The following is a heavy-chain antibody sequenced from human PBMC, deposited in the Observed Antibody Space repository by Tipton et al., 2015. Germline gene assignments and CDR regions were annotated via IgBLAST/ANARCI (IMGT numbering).Heavy chain of an antibody. CDR2: INHSGST. Sequence: TLSLTCAVYGGSFSGYYWNWIRQPPGKGLEWIGEINHSGSTNYNPSLKSRVTISVDTSKNQFSLNLSSVTAADTAVYYCAREPNYDILTGNYTDYWGQGTLVTVSS. V-gene: IGHV4-34*01. CDR1: GGSFSGYY. J-gene: IGHJ4*02. CDR3: AREPNYDILTGNYTDY. D-gene: IGHD3-9*01.